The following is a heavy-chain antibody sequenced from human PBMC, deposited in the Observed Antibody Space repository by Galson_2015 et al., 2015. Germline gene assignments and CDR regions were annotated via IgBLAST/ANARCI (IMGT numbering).Heavy chain of an antibody. CDR3: ARGLRGPLDY. J-gene: IGHJ4*02. CDR2: INAYNGHT. Sequence: SVKVSCKASDYTFSSYGITWVRQAPGQGLEWMGWINAYNGHTNYAQKFQGRVTLTTDTSTTTAFMELRSLRSDDTAVYYCARGLRGPLDYWGQGTLVTVSS. CDR1: DYTFSSYG. V-gene: IGHV1-18*01. D-gene: IGHD5/OR15-5a*01.